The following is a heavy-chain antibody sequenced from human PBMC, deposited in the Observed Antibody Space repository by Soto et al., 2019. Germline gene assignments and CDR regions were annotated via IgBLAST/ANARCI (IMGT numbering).Heavy chain of an antibody. CDR2: IYYSGNT. CDR1: GGSISSGGYY. CDR3: AGDKPGYSYGFDY. J-gene: IGHJ4*02. Sequence: SETLSLTCTVSGGSISSGGYYWSWIRQHPGKGLEWIGYIYYSGNTYYNPSLKSRVTISVDTSKNQFSLKLSSVTAADTAVYYCAGDKPGYSYGFDYWGQGTLVTVSS. V-gene: IGHV4-31*03. D-gene: IGHD5-18*01.